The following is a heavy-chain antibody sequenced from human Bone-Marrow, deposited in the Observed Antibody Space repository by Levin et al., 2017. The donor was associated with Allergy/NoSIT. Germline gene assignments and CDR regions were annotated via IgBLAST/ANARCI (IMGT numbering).Heavy chain of an antibody. Sequence: SETLSLTCTVSGDSISDSIYYWAWIRQSPVMGLEWIGSIYYSGISYSNPSLSSRATLSVDTSRNQISLSLTSVAAADTALYYCARHTWQQLVPHRYWFDPWGQGILVTVSS. CDR3: ARHTWQQLVPHRYWFDP. D-gene: IGHD6-13*01. J-gene: IGHJ5*02. CDR1: GDSISDSIYY. V-gene: IGHV4-39*01. CDR2: IYYSGIS.